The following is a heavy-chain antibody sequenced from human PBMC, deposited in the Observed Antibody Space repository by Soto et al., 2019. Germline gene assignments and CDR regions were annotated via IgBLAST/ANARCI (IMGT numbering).Heavy chain of an antibody. Sequence: SETLSLTCAVYGGSFSGYYWSWIRQPPGKGLEWIGEINHSGSTNYNPSLKSRVTISVDTSKNQFSLKLSSVTAADTAVYYCARTERSRGTNWFDPWGQGTLVTVSS. CDR2: INHSGST. D-gene: IGHD1-1*01. V-gene: IGHV4-34*01. J-gene: IGHJ5*02. CDR1: GGSFSGYY. CDR3: ARTERSRGTNWFDP.